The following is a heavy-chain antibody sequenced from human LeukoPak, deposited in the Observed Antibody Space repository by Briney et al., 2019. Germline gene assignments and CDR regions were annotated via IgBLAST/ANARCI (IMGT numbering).Heavy chain of an antibody. CDR3: AREELDILTGHLDY. D-gene: IGHD3-9*01. J-gene: IGHJ4*02. CDR2: IWYDGSNK. V-gene: IGHV3-33*01. Sequence: GGSLRLSCAASGFTFSNYGMHWVRQAPGKGLEWVALIWYDGSNKYYADSVKGRFTISRDNSKNTLYLQMNSLRAEDTAVYYCAREELDILTGHLDYWGQGTPVTVSS. CDR1: GFTFSNYG.